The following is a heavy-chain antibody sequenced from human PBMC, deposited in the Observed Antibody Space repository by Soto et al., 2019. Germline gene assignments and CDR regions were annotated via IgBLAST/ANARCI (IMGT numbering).Heavy chain of an antibody. CDR1: GDSVSSNSAA. CDR3: AMYSGYDYYFDY. V-gene: IGHV6-1*01. CDR2: TYYRSKWYN. D-gene: IGHD5-12*01. J-gene: IGHJ4*02. Sequence: QTLSLTCAISGDSVSSNSAAWNWIRQSPSRGLEWLGRTYYRSKWYNGYAVSVKSRITINPDTSKNQFSLQLNSVTPEDTAVYYCAMYSGYDYYFDYWGQGTLVTVSS.